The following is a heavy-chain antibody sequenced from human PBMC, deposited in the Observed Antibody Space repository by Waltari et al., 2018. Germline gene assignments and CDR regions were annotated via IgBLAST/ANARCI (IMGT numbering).Heavy chain of an antibody. V-gene: IGHV4-59*01. CDR1: DASISIFY. CDR2: ISTTGDT. D-gene: IGHD3-10*01. CDR3: ARDTGGWYYDV. Sequence: QVQLLQSGPGLVKPSETLSLTCTVSDASISIFYWTWIRQPPGKGPEWIGCISTTGDTKYNPSLQSRVSFSVDTSKNQFSLRLTSVTAADTALYYCARDTGGWYYDVWGRGSLVTVSA. J-gene: IGHJ2*01.